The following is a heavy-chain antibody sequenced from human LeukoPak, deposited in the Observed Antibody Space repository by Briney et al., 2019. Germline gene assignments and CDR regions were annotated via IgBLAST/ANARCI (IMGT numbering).Heavy chain of an antibody. V-gene: IGHV4-59*01. CDR3: ARSGSNSYYFDY. CDR1: GGSISSYY. J-gene: IGHJ4*02. Sequence: SETLSLTCTVSGGSISSYYRSWIRQPPGKGLEWIGYIYYSGSTNYSPSLKSRVTISVDTSKNQFSLKLSSVTAADTAVYYCARSGSNSYYFDYWGQATLVTVSS. D-gene: IGHD4-11*01. CDR2: IYYSGST.